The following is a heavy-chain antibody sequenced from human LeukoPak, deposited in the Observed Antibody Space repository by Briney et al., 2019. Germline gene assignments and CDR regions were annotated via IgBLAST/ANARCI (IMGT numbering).Heavy chain of an antibody. D-gene: IGHD5-18*01. CDR1: GGTFSSYA. J-gene: IGHJ4*02. Sequence: GASVKVSCKASGGTFSSYAISWVRQAPGQGLEWMGRIIPILGIANYAQKFQGRVTITADKSTSTAYMELSSLGSEDTAVYYCARARVRGYSYGQLDYWGQGTLVTVSS. V-gene: IGHV1-69*04. CDR3: ARARVRGYSYGQLDY. CDR2: IIPILGIA.